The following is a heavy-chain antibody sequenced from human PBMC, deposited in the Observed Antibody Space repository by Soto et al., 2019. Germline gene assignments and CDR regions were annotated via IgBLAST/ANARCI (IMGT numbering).Heavy chain of an antibody. Sequence: ASVKVSCKASGYTFTSYYMHWVRQAPGLGLEWMGIINPSGGTATYAQKFQGRVTMTRDASTSTGYMELSSLRSDDTAVYYCARELPDLLYCSGGSCYPPYFDYWGQGTLVTVSS. D-gene: IGHD2-15*01. V-gene: IGHV1-46*01. J-gene: IGHJ4*02. CDR3: ARELPDLLYCSGGSCYPPYFDY. CDR2: INPSGGTA. CDR1: GYTFTSYY.